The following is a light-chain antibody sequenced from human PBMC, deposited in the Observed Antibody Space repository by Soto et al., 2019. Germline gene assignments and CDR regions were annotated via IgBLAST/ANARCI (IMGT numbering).Light chain of an antibody. CDR1: SSDIGGYRY. CDR2: EVS. CDR3: TSYAGSNNYV. J-gene: IGLJ1*01. Sequence: QSVLTQPPSASGSPGQSVTISCTGTSSDIGGYRYVSWYQQHPVKAPKLMIYEVSKRPSGVPDRFSGSKSGNTASLTVSGLQAEDEADYYCTSYAGSNNYVFGTGTKVTVL. V-gene: IGLV2-8*01.